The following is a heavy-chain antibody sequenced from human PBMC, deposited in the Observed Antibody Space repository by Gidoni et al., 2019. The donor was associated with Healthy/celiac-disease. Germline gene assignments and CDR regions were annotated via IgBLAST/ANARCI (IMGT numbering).Heavy chain of an antibody. J-gene: IGHJ5*02. CDR1: GFTFSRYW. CDR2: IKQDGSEK. V-gene: IGHV3-7*03. CDR3: ARRAVPAAMGGWFDP. Sequence: EVQLVESGGGLVQPGGSLRLSCAASGFTFSRYWMSWVRQAPGKGLEWVANIKQDGSEKYYVDSVKGRFTISRDNAKNSLYLQMNSLRAEDTAVYYCARRAVPAAMGGWFDPWGQGTLVTVSS. D-gene: IGHD2-2*01.